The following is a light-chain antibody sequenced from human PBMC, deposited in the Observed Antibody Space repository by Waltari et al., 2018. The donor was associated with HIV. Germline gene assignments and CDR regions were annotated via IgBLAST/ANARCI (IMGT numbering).Light chain of an antibody. Sequence: DIVMTMSPESLAVSLGERATINCTFSQSVLYSSNNKNYLAWYQQKPGQPPKLLIYWASTRESGVPDRFSGSGSGTDFTLTISSLQTEDVAVYYCQQYYSNSYTFGQGTKLEIK. J-gene: IGKJ2*01. V-gene: IGKV4-1*01. CDR3: QQYYSNSYT. CDR2: WAS. CDR1: QSVLYSSNNKNY.